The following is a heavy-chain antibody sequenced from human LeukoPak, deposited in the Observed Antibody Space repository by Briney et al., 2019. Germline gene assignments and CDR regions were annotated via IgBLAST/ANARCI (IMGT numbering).Heavy chain of an antibody. Sequence: GASVKVSCKASGGTFSSYAISWVRQAPGQGLEWMGGIIPIFGTANYAQKFQGRVTITADKSTSTAYMELSSLRSEDTAVYYCARSRHIVVVPAAMPHWFDPWGQGTLVTVSS. J-gene: IGHJ5*02. D-gene: IGHD2-2*01. V-gene: IGHV1-69*06. CDR1: GGTFSSYA. CDR3: ARSRHIVVVPAAMPHWFDP. CDR2: IIPIFGTA.